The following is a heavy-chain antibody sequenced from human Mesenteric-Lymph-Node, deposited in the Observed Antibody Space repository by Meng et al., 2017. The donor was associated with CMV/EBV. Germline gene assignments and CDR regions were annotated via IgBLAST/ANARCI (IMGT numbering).Heavy chain of an antibody. CDR3: ARDWGTPSSTFGSYYYGMDV. D-gene: IGHD2-2*01. CDR2: IYSGGST. V-gene: IGHV3-53*01. J-gene: IGHJ6*02. CDR1: GFTFSIYA. Sequence: GGSLRLSCAASGFTFSIYAMSWVRQAPGKGLEWVSVIYSGGSTYYADSVKGRFTISRDNSKNTLYLQMNSLRAEDTAVYYCARDWGTPSSTFGSYYYGMDVWGQGTTVTVSS.